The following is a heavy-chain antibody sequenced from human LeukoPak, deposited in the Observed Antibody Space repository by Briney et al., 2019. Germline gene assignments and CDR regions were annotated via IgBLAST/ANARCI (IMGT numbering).Heavy chain of an antibody. Sequence: PGGSLRLSCAASGFIFSSYAMSWVRQAPGKGLEWVSGISGSGGGADYADSVKGRFTISRDKSKNTLYVQMNSLRAEDTAVYSCARGFGEGIVGETRYYGMDVWGQGTTVTVSS. D-gene: IGHD1-26*01. V-gene: IGHV3-23*01. J-gene: IGHJ6*02. CDR3: ARGFGEGIVGETRYYGMDV. CDR1: GFIFSSYA. CDR2: ISGSGGGA.